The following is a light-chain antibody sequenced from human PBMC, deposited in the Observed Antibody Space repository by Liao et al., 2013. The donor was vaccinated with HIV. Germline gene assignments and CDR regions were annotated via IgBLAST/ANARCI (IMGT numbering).Light chain of an antibody. CDR3: QAWDRSTAV. Sequence: SYVLTQPPSVSVAPGKTARITCGGNNIGSKSVHWYQQKPGQAPVLVIYYDDARPSGIPERFSGSNSGNTATLTISGTQSIDEADYSCQAWDRSTAVFGGGTKLTVL. V-gene: IGLV3-21*01. CDR1: NIGSKS. J-gene: IGLJ3*02. CDR2: YDD.